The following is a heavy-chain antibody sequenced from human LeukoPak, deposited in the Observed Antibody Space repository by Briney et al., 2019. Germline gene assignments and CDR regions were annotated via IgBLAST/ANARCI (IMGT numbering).Heavy chain of an antibody. CDR2: INHSGST. CDR1: GGSFSGYY. CDR3: ARGRISSWYYYYMDV. V-gene: IGHV4-34*01. D-gene: IGHD6-13*01. Sequence: PSEALSRTCAVYGGSFSGYYWRWIRQPPGEGVEWFGEINHSGSTNYNPSLKSRVTISVDTSKNQFSLKLSSVTAADTAVYYCARGRISSWYYYYMDVWGKGTTVTVSS. J-gene: IGHJ6*03.